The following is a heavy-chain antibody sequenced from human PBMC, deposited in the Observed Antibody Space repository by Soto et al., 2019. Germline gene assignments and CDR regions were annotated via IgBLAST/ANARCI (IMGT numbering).Heavy chain of an antibody. Sequence: EVQLVESGGGLVQPGGSLRLSCAASGFTFSSYWMHWVRQAPGKGLVWVSRINSDGSSTSYADSVKGRFTISRDNAKNTLYLQSNSLRAEDTAVYYCARRRCSGGSCYKSSYWYFDLWGRGTLVTVSS. CDR1: GFTFSSYW. D-gene: IGHD2-15*01. V-gene: IGHV3-74*01. J-gene: IGHJ2*01. CDR3: ARRRCSGGSCYKSSYWYFDL. CDR2: INSDGSST.